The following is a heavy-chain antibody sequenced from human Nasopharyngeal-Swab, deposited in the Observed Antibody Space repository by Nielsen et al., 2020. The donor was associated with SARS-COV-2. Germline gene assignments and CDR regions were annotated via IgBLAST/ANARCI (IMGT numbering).Heavy chain of an antibody. CDR2: INSDGSST. CDR3: AKDPAKDYYDSSGYLDY. D-gene: IGHD3-22*01. Sequence: VRQAPGKGLVWVSRINSDGSSTSYADSVKGRFTISRDNAKNTLYLQMNSLRAEDTAVYYCAKDPAKDYYDSSGYLDYWGQGTLVTVSS. V-gene: IGHV3-74*01. J-gene: IGHJ4*02.